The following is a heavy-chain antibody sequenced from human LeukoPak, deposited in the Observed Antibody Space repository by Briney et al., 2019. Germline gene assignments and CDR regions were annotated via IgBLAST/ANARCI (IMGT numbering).Heavy chain of an antibody. V-gene: IGHV1-8*03. CDR2: MNPNSGNT. J-gene: IGHJ6*03. CDR1: GGTFSSYA. Sequence: ASVKVSCKASGGTFSSYAISWVRQATGQGLEWMGWMNPNSGNTGYAQKFQGRVTITRNTSISTAYMELSSLRSEDTAVYYCARATTSYSNYDYYYYYMDVWGKGTTVTVSS. CDR3: ARATTSYSNYDYYYYYMDV. D-gene: IGHD4-11*01.